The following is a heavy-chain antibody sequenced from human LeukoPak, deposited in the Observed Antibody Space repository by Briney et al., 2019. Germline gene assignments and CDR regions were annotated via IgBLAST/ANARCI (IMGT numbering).Heavy chain of an antibody. V-gene: IGHV4-59*01. J-gene: IGHJ4*02. Sequence: SETLSLTCTVSGGSISSYYWSWIRQPPGEGLEWIGYIYYSRSTNYNPSLKSRVTISVDTSKNQFSLKLSSVTAADTAVYYCARGPGGDDFWSGYYPFDYWGQGTLVTVSS. D-gene: IGHD3-3*01. CDR3: ARGPGGDDFWSGYYPFDY. CDR1: GGSISSYY. CDR2: IYYSRST.